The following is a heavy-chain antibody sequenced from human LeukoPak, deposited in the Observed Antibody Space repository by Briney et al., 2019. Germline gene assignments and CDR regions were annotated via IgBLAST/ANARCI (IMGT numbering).Heavy chain of an antibody. CDR3: ARVGGSGYSYYFDY. V-gene: IGHV3-53*01. Sequence: GGSLRLSCAASGFTFSSYWMSWVRQAPGKGLEWVSVIYSGGSTYYADSVKGRFTISRDNSKNTLYLQMNSLRAEDTAVYYCARVGGSGYSYYFDYWGQGTLVTVSS. D-gene: IGHD3-3*01. J-gene: IGHJ4*02. CDR2: IYSGGST. CDR1: GFTFSSYW.